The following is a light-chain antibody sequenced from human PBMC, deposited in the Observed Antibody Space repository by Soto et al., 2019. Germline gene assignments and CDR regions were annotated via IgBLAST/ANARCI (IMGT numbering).Light chain of an antibody. Sequence: EIVFTQSPATLSLSPGERATLSCRASQSVSRYLAWYQQKPGQAPRLLIYDASNRATGIPDRFSGSGSGTGFTLTISRLEPEDFAVYYXXXXGSSPRTFGQGTRLEIK. CDR2: DAS. CDR3: XXXGSSPRT. CDR1: QSVSRY. V-gene: IGKV3-11*01. J-gene: IGKJ5*01.